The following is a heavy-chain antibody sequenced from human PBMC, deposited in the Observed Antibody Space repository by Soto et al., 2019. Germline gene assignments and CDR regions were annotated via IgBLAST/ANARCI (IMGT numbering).Heavy chain of an antibody. CDR2: IYYSGST. CDR1: GGSISSGGYY. CDR3: ARVVTQYSSSPSDY. Sequence: SETLSLTCTVSGGSISSGGYYWSWIRQHPGKGLEWIGYIYYSGSTYYNPSLKSRVTISVDTSKNQFSLKLSSVTAADTAVYYCARVVTQYSSSPSDYWGQGTLVTVSS. V-gene: IGHV4-31*03. J-gene: IGHJ4*02. D-gene: IGHD6-6*01.